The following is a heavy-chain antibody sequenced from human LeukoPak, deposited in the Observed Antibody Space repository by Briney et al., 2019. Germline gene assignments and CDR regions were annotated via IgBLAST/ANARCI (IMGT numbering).Heavy chain of an antibody. CDR3: ARGVRIRGYGDYYFDY. CDR1: GYTFTSYD. Sequence: GASVKVSCKASGYTFTSYDINWVRQATGQGLEWMGWMNPNSGNTGYAQKFQGRVTMTRNTSISTAYMELSSLRSEDTAVYYCARGVRIRGYGDYYFDYWGQGTLVTVSS. V-gene: IGHV1-8*01. CDR2: MNPNSGNT. D-gene: IGHD4-17*01. J-gene: IGHJ4*02.